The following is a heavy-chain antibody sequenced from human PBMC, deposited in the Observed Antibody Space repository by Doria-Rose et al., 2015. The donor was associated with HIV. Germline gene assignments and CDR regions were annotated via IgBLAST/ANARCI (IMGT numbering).Heavy chain of an antibody. D-gene: IGHD6-13*01. V-gene: IGHV2-26*01. CDR3: ARIKSSRWYHKYYFDF. CDR2: IFSDDAR. Sequence: QVTLKESGPVLVKPTETLTLTCTVSGVSLSSPGMGVSWIRQPPGKALEWLANIFSDDARSYKTSLKSRRTIARCTSKSQVVLTMTDMDPVDTATYYCARIKSSRWYHKYYFDFWGQGTLVIVSA. J-gene: IGHJ4*02. CDR1: GVSLSSPGMG.